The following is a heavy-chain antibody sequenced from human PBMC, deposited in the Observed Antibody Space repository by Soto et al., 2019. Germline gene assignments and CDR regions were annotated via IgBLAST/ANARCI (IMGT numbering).Heavy chain of an antibody. CDR3: ARAVESRYFDH. V-gene: IGHV4-59*12. J-gene: IGHJ4*02. CDR2: IYYTGST. CDR1: GGSIGTYY. Sequence: SETLSLTCSVSGGSIGTYYWSWIRQSPGKGLEWIGYIYYTGSTKYNPTLKSRVTISLDTSKNQFSLKLISVTAADTAVYYCARAVESRYFDHWGQGTLVTVSS. D-gene: IGHD3-3*01.